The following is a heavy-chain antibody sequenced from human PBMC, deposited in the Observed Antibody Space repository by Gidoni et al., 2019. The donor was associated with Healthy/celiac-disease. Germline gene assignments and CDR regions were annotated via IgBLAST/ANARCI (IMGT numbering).Heavy chain of an antibody. Sequence: EVQLVESGGGLVQPGGSLRLSCAASGFTFSSYWMSWVRQAPGKGLEWVANIKQDGSEKYYVDSVKGRFTISRDNAKNSLYLQMNSLRAEDTAVYYCARDLRPFSSSPKDYWGQGTLVTVSS. CDR2: IKQDGSEK. V-gene: IGHV3-7*01. CDR3: ARDLRPFSSSPKDY. D-gene: IGHD6-6*01. CDR1: GFTFSSYW. J-gene: IGHJ4*02.